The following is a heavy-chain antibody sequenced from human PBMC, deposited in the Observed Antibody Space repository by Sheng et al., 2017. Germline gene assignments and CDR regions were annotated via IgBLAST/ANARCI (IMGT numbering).Heavy chain of an antibody. Sequence: EVQLVESGGGLVQPGGSLKLSCAASGFTFSGSAIHWVRQASGKGLEWVGRIRSKPNNYATAYAASVKGRFTVSRDDSKSTAYLQMNSLKSEDTAVYYCTRPVEVCNSTSCYGWFDPGAREPWSPSPQ. D-gene: IGHD2-2*01. V-gene: IGHV3-73*02. J-gene: IGHJ5*02. CDR3: TRPVEVCNSTSCYGWFDP. CDR1: GFTFSGSA. CDR2: IRSKPNNYAT.